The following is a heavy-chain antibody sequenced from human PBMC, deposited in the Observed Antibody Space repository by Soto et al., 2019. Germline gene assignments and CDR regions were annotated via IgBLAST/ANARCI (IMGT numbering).Heavy chain of an antibody. V-gene: IGHV4-59*08. Sequence: QVQLQESGPGLVKPSETLSLTCTVSGGSISSYYWSWIRQPPGKGLEWIGYIYYSGSTNYNPSLKSRVTISVDTSKNQFSLKLSSVTAADTAVYYCARRSYGDYHFWYFDLWGRGTLVTVSS. CDR2: IYYSGST. CDR3: ARRSYGDYHFWYFDL. D-gene: IGHD4-17*01. CDR1: GGSISSYY. J-gene: IGHJ2*01.